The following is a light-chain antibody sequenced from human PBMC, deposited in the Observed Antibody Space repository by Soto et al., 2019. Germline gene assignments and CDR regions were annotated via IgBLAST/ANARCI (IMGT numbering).Light chain of an antibody. CDR3: GTWDSSLSAVV. CDR2: ENN. V-gene: IGLV1-51*02. Sequence: QAVVTQPPSVSATPGQKVTISCTGSSSNIGNNYVSWYQQLPGTAPKLLIYENNKRPSGIPDRFSGSKSGTSATLGITGLRAGDEADYYCGTWDSSLSAVVFGGGTKLTVL. J-gene: IGLJ2*01. CDR1: SSNIGNNY.